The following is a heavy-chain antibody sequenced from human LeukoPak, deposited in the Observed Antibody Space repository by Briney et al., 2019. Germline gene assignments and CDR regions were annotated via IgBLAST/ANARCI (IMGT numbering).Heavy chain of an antibody. CDR3: ARRGSGRHFDF. J-gene: IGHJ4*02. Sequence: PGGTVRLSHAASGFTVSSDSMSWIPQPPESVIGCLSYISGGSSTIYYADSLKGRFTVSRDNAKNSLYLLMNSLRAEDTAVYYCARRGSGRHFDFWGQGTLVTVSS. CDR1: GFTVSSDS. CDR2: ISGGSSTI. D-gene: IGHD2-15*01. V-gene: IGHV3-11*01.